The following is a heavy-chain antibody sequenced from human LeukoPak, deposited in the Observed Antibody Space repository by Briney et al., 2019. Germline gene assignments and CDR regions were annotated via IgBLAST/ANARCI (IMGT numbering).Heavy chain of an antibody. CDR3: ARPTYSSSWYFDI. CDR1: GYTFTSYD. Sequence: GASVKVSCKASGYTFTSYDINWVRQATGQGLERMGWMNPNSGNTGYAQKFQGRVTITRNTSISTAYMELSSLRSEDTAVYYCARPTYSSSWYFDIWGQGTMVTVSS. J-gene: IGHJ3*02. V-gene: IGHV1-8*03. CDR2: MNPNSGNT. D-gene: IGHD6-13*01.